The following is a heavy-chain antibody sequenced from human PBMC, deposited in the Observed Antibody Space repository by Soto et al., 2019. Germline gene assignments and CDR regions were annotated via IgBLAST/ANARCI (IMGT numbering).Heavy chain of an antibody. D-gene: IGHD3-9*01. CDR2: IYYRGNT. Sequence: QLQLQESGPGLVKPSETLSLTCSVSGDSLNSDNYYWGWIRQPPGKGLEWIGSIYYRGNTYYNPSPKTRVTISLDKSKSQFSLKLNSVTAADSAVYFCARLEGLATISYYFDYWGQGTLVTVSS. J-gene: IGHJ4*02. CDR3: ARLEGLATISYYFDY. V-gene: IGHV4-39*01. CDR1: GDSLNSDNYY.